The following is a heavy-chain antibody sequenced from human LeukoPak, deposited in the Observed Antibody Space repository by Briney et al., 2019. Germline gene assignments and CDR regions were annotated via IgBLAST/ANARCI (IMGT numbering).Heavy chain of an antibody. CDR2: IFTSGDT. D-gene: IGHD3-10*01. J-gene: IGHJ5*02. Sequence: SETLSLTCTVSGDSMNSGNYYWSWIRQTAGKGLEWIGRIFTSGDTNYNPSLNSRVAISIDTSKNHFSLKLSSVTAADTAVYYCARGERRGSGILPSDPWGQGALVTVSS. V-gene: IGHV4-61*02. CDR3: ARGERRGSGILPSDP. CDR1: GDSMNSGNYY.